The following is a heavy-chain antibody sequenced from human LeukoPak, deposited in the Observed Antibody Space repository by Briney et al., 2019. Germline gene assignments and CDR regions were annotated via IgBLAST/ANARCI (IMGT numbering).Heavy chain of an antibody. D-gene: IGHD3-3*01. CDR2: ISAYNSNT. J-gene: IGHJ3*02. V-gene: IGHV1-18*01. CDR3: ARDQIGFWSGYSVPFDAFDI. Sequence: ASVKVSCKASGYTFTSYGISWVRQAPGQGLEWMGWISAYNSNTNYAQKLQGRVTMTTDTSTSTAYMELRSLRSDDTAVYYCARDQIGFWSGYSVPFDAFDIWGQGTMVTVSS. CDR1: GYTFTSYG.